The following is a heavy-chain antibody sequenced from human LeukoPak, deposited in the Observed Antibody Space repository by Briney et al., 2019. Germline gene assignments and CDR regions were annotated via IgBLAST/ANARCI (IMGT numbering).Heavy chain of an antibody. D-gene: IGHD2-21*02. Sequence: GGSLRLSCAASGFTFSSYAMSWVRQAPGKGLGWVSAISGSGGSTYYADSVKGRFTISRDNSKNTLYLQMNSLRAEDTAVYYCAKDAWRGYCGGDCYKFDYWGQGTLVTVSS. CDR3: AKDAWRGYCGGDCYKFDY. V-gene: IGHV3-23*01. CDR1: GFTFSSYA. CDR2: ISGSGGST. J-gene: IGHJ4*02.